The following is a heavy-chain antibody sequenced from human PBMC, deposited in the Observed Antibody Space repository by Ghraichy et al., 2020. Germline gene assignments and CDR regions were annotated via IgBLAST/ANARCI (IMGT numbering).Heavy chain of an antibody. V-gene: IGHV3-23*01. CDR2: ISGSGGST. Sequence: GGSLRLSCAASGFTFTNYAMNWVRQAPGKGLEWVSGISGSGGSTSYVDSVKCRFTISRDNSENTLYRQINSLRVEDTAVYYCAKDRGGATGVDDWGQGTLVTVSS. CDR1: GFTFTNYA. D-gene: IGHD1-26*01. J-gene: IGHJ4*02. CDR3: AKDRGGATGVDD.